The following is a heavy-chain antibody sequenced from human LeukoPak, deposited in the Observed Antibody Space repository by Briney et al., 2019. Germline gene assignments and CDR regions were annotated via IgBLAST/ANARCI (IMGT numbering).Heavy chain of an antibody. J-gene: IGHJ4*02. CDR2: ISSDGSNK. CDR1: RFTLSSYD. CDR3: AKDRVLDY. Sequence: QTGGSLRLSCAASRFTLSSYDMYWVRQAPGKGLEWVALISSDGSNKYYADSVKGRFTISRDNSKNTLYLQMNSLRAEDTAVYYCAKDRVLDYWGQGTLVTVSS. V-gene: IGHV3-30*18.